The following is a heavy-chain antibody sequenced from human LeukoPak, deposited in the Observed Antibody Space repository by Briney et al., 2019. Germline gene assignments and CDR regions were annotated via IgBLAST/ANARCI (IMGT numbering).Heavy chain of an antibody. CDR1: GFTFSSYG. J-gene: IGHJ4*02. CDR3: ARDKAMAY. CDR2: IWYDGSNK. D-gene: IGHD5-24*01. Sequence: PGRSLRLSCAASGFTFSSYGMHWVRQAPGKGLEWVAVIWYDGSNKYYADSVKGRFTISRDNAKNSLYLQMNSLRDEDTAVYYCARDKAMAYWGQGTLVTVSS. V-gene: IGHV3-33*01.